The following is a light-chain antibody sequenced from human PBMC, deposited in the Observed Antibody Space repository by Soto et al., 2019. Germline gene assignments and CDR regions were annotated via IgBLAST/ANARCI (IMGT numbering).Light chain of an antibody. CDR1: QGISNY. V-gene: IGKV1-27*01. J-gene: IGKJ1*01. CDR3: QKYNSARWT. Sequence: DVQMTHSPSSLSASVGDRVTITCRASQGISNYLAWYQQKPGKVPKLLIYAASTLQSGVPSRFSGSGSGTDFTLTISSLQPEDVATYYCQKYNSARWTFGQGTKVDIK. CDR2: AAS.